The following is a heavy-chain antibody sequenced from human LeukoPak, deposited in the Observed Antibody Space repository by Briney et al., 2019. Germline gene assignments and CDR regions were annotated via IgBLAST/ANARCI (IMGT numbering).Heavy chain of an antibody. D-gene: IGHD3-3*01. J-gene: IGHJ4*02. CDR2: ISYDGSNK. CDR1: GFTFSSYA. V-gene: IGHV3-30-3*01. Sequence: PGRSLRLSCAASGFTFSSYAMHWVRQAPGKGLEWVAVISYDGSNKYYADSVKGRSTLSRDNSKNTLYLQMNSLRAEDTAVYYCARLFMESENYFDYWGQGTLVTVSS. CDR3: ARLFMESENYFDY.